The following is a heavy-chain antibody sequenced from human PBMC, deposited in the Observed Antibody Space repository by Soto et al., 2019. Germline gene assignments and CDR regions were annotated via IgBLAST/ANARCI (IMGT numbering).Heavy chain of an antibody. J-gene: IGHJ3*02. V-gene: IGHV1-18*01. D-gene: IGHD4-17*01. CDR2: ISAYNGNT. Sequence: ASVKVSCKASGYTFTNYGISWVRQAPGQGLEWMGWISAYNGNTNYAQKLQGRVTMTTDTSTSTAYMELRSLRSDDTAVYYCASVTTSAREDAFDIWGQGTMVTVSS. CDR3: ASVTTSAREDAFDI. CDR1: GYTFTNYG.